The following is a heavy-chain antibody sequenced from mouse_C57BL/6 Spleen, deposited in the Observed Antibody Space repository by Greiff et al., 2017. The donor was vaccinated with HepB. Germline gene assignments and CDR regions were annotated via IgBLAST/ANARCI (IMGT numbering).Heavy chain of an antibody. CDR3: ARRDYGPLGY. V-gene: IGHV1-80*01. Sequence: QVHVKQSGAELVKPGASVKISCKASGYAFSSYWMNWVKQRPGKGLEWIGQIYPGDGDTNYNGKFKGKATLTADKSSSTAYMQLSSLTSEDSAVYFCARRDYGPLGYWGQGTLVTVSA. D-gene: IGHD1-1*02. CDR2: IYPGDGDT. J-gene: IGHJ3*02. CDR1: GYAFSSYW.